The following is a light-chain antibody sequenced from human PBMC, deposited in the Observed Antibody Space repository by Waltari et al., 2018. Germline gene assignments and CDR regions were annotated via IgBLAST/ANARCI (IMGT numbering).Light chain of an antibody. CDR3: QAWDSSIVV. CDR1: IWGDTY. J-gene: IGLJ2*01. V-gene: IGLV3-1*01. CDR2: QNT. Sequence: SYELTQPPSMSVSPGQRPSIPCSGDIWGDTYTSWYQQKPGQSPVLVISQNTKRPSGIPERFSGSNSGNTATLTISGTQAMDEADYYCQAWDSSIVVFGGGTKLTVL.